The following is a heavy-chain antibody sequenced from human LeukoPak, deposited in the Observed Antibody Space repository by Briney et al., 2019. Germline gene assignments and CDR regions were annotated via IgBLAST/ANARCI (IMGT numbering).Heavy chain of an antibody. D-gene: IGHD2-21*02. CDR2: FYSGGDST. CDR3: ARERYCGGDCYSFAFDV. Sequence: PGGSLRLSCAASGFTVSSKYMSWVRQAPGKGLEWVLIFYSGGDSTNYADSVKGRFTISRDNSKNTLYLQMNSLRADDTAVYYCARERYCGGDCYSFAFDVWGQGTVVTVSS. J-gene: IGHJ3*01. V-gene: IGHV3-66*01. CDR1: GFTVSSKY.